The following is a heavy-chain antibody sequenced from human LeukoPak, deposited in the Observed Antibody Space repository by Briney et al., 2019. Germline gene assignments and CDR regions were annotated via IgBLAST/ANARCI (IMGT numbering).Heavy chain of an antibody. CDR3: ARAAHYYYYMDV. Sequence: SVKVSCKASGGTFSSYAISWVRQAPGQGLEWMGGIIPIFGTANYAQKFQGRVTITADESTSTAYMELSSLRSEDTAVYYCARAAHYYYYMDVWGKGTTVTISS. CDR2: IIPIFGTA. V-gene: IGHV1-69*13. CDR1: GGTFSSYA. J-gene: IGHJ6*03.